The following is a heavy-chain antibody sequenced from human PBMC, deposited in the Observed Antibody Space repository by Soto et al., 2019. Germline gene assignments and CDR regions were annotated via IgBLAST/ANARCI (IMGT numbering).Heavy chain of an antibody. CDR2: ISGSGGST. Sequence: GGSLRLSCAASGFTFISYAVSWVRQAPGKGLEWVWAISGSGGSTYYADSVKGRFTISRDNSQNTLYLQMNSLRAEDTAIYYCAKDYGDNPFDYWGQGILVTVSS. D-gene: IGHD4-17*01. V-gene: IGHV3-23*01. CDR3: AKDYGDNPFDY. J-gene: IGHJ4*02. CDR1: GFTFISYA.